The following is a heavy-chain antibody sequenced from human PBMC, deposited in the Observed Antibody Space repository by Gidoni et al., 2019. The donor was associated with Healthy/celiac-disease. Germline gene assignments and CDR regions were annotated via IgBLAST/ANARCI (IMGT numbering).Heavy chain of an antibody. CDR2: INSDGSST. CDR3: ARATFYDFWSGYFVNPDLYYFDY. V-gene: IGHV3-74*01. D-gene: IGHD3-3*01. J-gene: IGHJ4*02. Sequence: EVQLVESGGGLVQPGGSLRLSCAASGFTFSSYWMHWVRQAPGKGLVWVSRINSDGSSTSYADSVKGRFTISRDNAKNTLYLQMNSLRAEDTAVYYCARATFYDFWSGYFVNPDLYYFDYWGQGTLVTVSS. CDR1: GFTFSSYW.